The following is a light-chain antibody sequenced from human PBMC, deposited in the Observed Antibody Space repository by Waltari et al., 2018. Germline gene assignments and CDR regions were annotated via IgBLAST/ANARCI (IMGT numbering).Light chain of an antibody. CDR3: VLYMGGGIL. Sequence: QTVVTQEPSFSVSPGGTVTLTCGLRSGSVSPTYYPSWYQQTPGQAPRPLIYSTNPRSSGVPDRFSGSILGNKAALTITGAQADDESDYYCVLYMGGGILFGGGTKLTVL. CDR2: STN. J-gene: IGLJ3*02. V-gene: IGLV8-61*01. CDR1: SGSVSPTYY.